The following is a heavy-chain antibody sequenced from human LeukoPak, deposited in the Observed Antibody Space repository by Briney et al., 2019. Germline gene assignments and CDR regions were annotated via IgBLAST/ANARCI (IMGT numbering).Heavy chain of an antibody. CDR3: AKGTKPVMTIPDY. CDR1: GFTFSSYS. J-gene: IGHJ4*02. Sequence: GGSLRLSCAASGFTFSSYSMNWVRQAPGKGLEWVSSISSSSSYIYHADSVKGRFTISRDNAKNSLYLQMNSLRAEDTAMYYCAKGTKPVMTIPDYWGQGTLVTVSS. CDR2: ISSSSSYI. V-gene: IGHV3-21*04. D-gene: IGHD1/OR15-1a*01.